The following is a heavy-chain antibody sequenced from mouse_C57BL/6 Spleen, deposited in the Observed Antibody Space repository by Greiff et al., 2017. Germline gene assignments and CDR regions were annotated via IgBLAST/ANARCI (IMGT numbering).Heavy chain of an antibody. J-gene: IGHJ1*03. CDR2: ISDGGSYT. CDR3: ARERGDDGYYGWYFDV. V-gene: IGHV5-4*01. CDR1: GFTFSSYA. D-gene: IGHD2-3*01. Sequence: EVKLVESGGGLVKPGGSLKLSCAASGFTFSSYAMSWVRQTPEKRLEWVATISDGGSYTYYPDNVKGRFTISRDNAKNNLYLQMSHLKSEDTAMYYCARERGDDGYYGWYFDVWGTGTTVTVSS.